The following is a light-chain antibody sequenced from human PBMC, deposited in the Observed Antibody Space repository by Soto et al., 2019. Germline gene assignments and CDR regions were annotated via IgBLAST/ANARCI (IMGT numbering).Light chain of an antibody. CDR3: ATWDDRLTAWV. V-gene: IGLV1-36*01. CDR1: NSNIGSNA. Sequence: QSVLTQPPSVSGAPGQRVTISCTGSNSNIGSNAVHWYQQLPGKAPKLLMYYNDMLPSGVSDRFSGSKSGTSASLAISGLQSEDEGDYYCATWDDRLTAWVFGGGTKVTVL. J-gene: IGLJ3*02. CDR2: YND.